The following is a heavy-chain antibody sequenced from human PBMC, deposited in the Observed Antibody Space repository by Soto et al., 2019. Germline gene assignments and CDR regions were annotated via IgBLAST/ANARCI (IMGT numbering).Heavy chain of an antibody. D-gene: IGHD6-25*01. CDR1: GFTINTYW. V-gene: IGHV3-7*01. Sequence: EVQLVESGGDLVQPGGSLRLSCVASGFTINTYWMSWVRQAPGKGLEWVANIKEDGSDKYYVDSVKGRFTISRDNAKNLLYLQMNSLGAGDTAMYYCARFTRGSSGDYWGQGTLVTVSS. J-gene: IGHJ4*02. CDR3: ARFTRGSSGDY. CDR2: IKEDGSDK.